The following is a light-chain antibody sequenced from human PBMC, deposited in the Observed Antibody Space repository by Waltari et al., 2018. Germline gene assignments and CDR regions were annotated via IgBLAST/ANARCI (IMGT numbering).Light chain of an antibody. Sequence: DIQMTQSPSSLSASVGDRVTITCRASQSISSYLNWYQKKPGKAPKLLIYAASSLKSGVPSRFSGSGSGTDFTLTISSLQPEDFATYYCQQSYSTPPTFGQGTKLEIK. CDR3: QQSYSTPPT. CDR2: AAS. J-gene: IGKJ2*01. CDR1: QSISSY. V-gene: IGKV1-39*01.